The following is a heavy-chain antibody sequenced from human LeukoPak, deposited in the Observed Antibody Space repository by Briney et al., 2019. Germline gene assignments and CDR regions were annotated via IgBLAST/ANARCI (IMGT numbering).Heavy chain of an antibody. Sequence: ASVKVSCKASGYTFTGYYMHWVRQAPGQGLEWMGWINPNSGGTNYAQKFQGRVTMTRDTSISTAYMELSRLRSDDTAVYYCARQRIGGYSGYDFGYWGQGTLVTVSS. V-gene: IGHV1-2*02. CDR2: INPNSGGT. J-gene: IGHJ4*02. D-gene: IGHD5-12*01. CDR1: GYTFTGYY. CDR3: ARQRIGGYSGYDFGY.